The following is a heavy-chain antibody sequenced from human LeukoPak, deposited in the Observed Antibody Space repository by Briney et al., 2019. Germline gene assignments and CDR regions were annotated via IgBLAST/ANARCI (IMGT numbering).Heavy chain of an antibody. CDR2: ISYDGSNK. CDR3: AKDGYDAFDI. Sequence: GRSLRLSCAASVFTFSSYGTHWVRQAPGKGLEWVAVISYDGSNKYYADSVKGRFTISRDNAKNTLYLQMNSLRAEDTAVYYCAKDGYDAFDIWGQGTMVTVS. CDR1: VFTFSSYG. D-gene: IGHD6-13*01. V-gene: IGHV3-30*18. J-gene: IGHJ3*02.